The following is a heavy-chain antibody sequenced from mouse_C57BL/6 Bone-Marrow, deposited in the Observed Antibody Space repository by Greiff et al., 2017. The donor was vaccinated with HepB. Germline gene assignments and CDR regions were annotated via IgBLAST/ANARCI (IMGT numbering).Heavy chain of an antibody. Sequence: QVQLQQSGAELARPGASVKLSCKASGYTFTSFGISWVKQRTGQGLEWIGEIYPRSGNTYYNEKFKGKATLTADKSSSTAYMELRSLTSEVSAVYFCARMNCCPAWFAYWGQGTLVTVSA. CDR2: IYPRSGNT. D-gene: IGHD3-3*01. CDR3: ARMNCCPAWFAY. J-gene: IGHJ3*01. V-gene: IGHV1-81*01. CDR1: GYTFTSFG.